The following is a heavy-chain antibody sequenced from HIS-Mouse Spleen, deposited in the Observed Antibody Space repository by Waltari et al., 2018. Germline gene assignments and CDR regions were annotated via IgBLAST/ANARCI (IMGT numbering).Heavy chain of an antibody. D-gene: IGHD3-3*01. CDR1: GGSISSGGYY. J-gene: IGHJ5*02. CDR2: NYYSGRT. Sequence: QVQLQESGPGLVKPSQTLSLTCTVSGGSISSGGYYWSWIRQHPGKGLEWIGYNYYSGRTHYNPSRKSRVTISVDTSKNQFSLKLSSVTAADTAVYYCARSPYYDFWSGYSDNWFDPWGQGTLVTVSS. CDR3: ARSPYYDFWSGYSDNWFDP. V-gene: IGHV4-31*03.